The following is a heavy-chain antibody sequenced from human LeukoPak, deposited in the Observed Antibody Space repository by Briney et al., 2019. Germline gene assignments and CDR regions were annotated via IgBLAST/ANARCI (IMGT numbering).Heavy chain of an antibody. CDR2: ISGSGGST. J-gene: IGHJ4*02. CDR3: ARSRGPNTFGGVHDY. CDR1: GFTFSSYA. Sequence: GGSLRLSCAASGFTFSSYAMSWVRQAPGKGLEWVSAISGSGGSTYYADSVKGRFTISRDNSKNTLYLQMNSLRAEDTAVYYCARSRGPNTFGGVHDYWGQGTLVTVSS. V-gene: IGHV3-23*01. D-gene: IGHD3-16*01.